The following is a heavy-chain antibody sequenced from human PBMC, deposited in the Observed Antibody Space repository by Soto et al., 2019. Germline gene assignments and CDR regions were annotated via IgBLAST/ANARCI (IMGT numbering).Heavy chain of an antibody. V-gene: IGHV1-69*11. D-gene: IGHD5-12*01. CDR3: ARALVATNAFDY. CDR1: GDTFSSYG. CDR2: IIPILRTA. J-gene: IGHJ4*02. Sequence: QVQVEQSGAEVKKPESSVKVSCKASGDTFSSYGFTWVRQAPGQGLEWMGGIIPILRTANYAQKFQGRVTITADESTSTAYMELSSLRSEDTAVYYCARALVATNAFDYWGQEILVTVSS.